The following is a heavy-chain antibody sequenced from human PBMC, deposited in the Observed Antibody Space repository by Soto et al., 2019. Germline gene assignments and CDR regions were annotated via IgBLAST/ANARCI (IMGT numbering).Heavy chain of an antibody. CDR2: IKQDGSEE. CDR1: GFTFSSYW. J-gene: IGHJ6*02. V-gene: IGHV3-7*01. D-gene: IGHD6-13*01. CDR3: ARIAASGRGWDV. Sequence: EVQLVESGGGLVQPGGSLRLSCVDSGFTFSSYWMSWVRQAPVKGLEWVGNIKQDGSEENYVDSVKGRFTISRDNAKNSMYLQMNSRRVEDTAVYYCARIAASGRGWDVWGQGTTVFVSS.